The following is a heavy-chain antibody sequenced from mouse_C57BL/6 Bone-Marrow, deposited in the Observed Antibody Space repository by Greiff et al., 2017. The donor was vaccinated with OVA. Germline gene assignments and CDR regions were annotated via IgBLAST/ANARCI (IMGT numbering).Heavy chain of an antibody. CDR3: ASSSGYGY. Sequence: VQLQQSGPELVKPGASVKISCKASGYAFSSSWMNWVKQRPGKGLEWIGRIYPGDGDTNYNGKFKGKATLTADKSSSTAYMQLSSLTSEDSAFYFCASSSGYGYWGQGTTLTVSS. CDR1: GYAFSSSW. V-gene: IGHV1-82*01. D-gene: IGHD3-2*02. CDR2: IYPGDGDT. J-gene: IGHJ2*01.